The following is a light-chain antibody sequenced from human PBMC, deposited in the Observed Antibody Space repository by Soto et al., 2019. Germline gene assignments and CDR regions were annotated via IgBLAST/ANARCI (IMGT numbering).Light chain of an antibody. Sequence: DIVMTQSPLSLPVTPGEPASISCRSSQSLLYGAGYMYVDWYLQKPGQPPQLLIFLGSNRAPGGPDWFSGSASGTDFTLKISRVETEDLGVYYCMQTLQTPYTFGQGTKLEIK. CDR2: LGS. J-gene: IGKJ2*01. CDR3: MQTLQTPYT. V-gene: IGKV2-28*01. CDR1: QSLLYGAGYMY.